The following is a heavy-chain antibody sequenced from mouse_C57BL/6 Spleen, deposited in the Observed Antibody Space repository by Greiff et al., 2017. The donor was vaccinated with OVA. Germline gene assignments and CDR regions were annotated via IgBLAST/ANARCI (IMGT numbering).Heavy chain of an antibody. Sequence: QVQLQQSGAELVKPGASVKISCKASGYAFSSYWMNWVKQRPGKGLEWIGQIYPGDGDTNYNGKFKGKATLTADKSSSTAYMQLSSLTSEDSAVYFCARLRTTVKDYFDYWGQGTTLTVSS. CDR3: ARLRTTVKDYFDY. V-gene: IGHV1-80*01. D-gene: IGHD1-1*01. J-gene: IGHJ2*01. CDR1: GYAFSSYW. CDR2: IYPGDGDT.